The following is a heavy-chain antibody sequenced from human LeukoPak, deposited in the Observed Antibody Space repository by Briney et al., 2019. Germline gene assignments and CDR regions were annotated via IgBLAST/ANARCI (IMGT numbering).Heavy chain of an antibody. CDR3: AREDIVARYFDY. CDR1: GGTFSSYA. CDR2: IIPVFGTA. J-gene: IGHJ4*02. D-gene: IGHD5-12*01. Sequence: SVKVSCKASGGTFSSYAISWVRQAPGQGLEWMGRIIPVFGTANYAQKFQGRVTITTDESTSTAYMELSSLRSEDTAVYYCAREDIVARYFDYWGQGTLVTVSS. V-gene: IGHV1-69*05.